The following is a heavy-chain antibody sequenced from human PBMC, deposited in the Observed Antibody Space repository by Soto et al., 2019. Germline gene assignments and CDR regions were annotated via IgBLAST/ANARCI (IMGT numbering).Heavy chain of an antibody. D-gene: IGHD6-19*01. CDR1: GGTFSSYT. Sequence: SVKVSCKASGGTFSSYTISWVRQAPGQGLEWMGRIIPILGIANYAQKFQGRVTMTADKSTSTAYMELSSLRSEDTAVYYCARGSSGWYGAFDIWGQGTMVTVSS. J-gene: IGHJ3*02. CDR2: IIPILGIA. CDR3: ARGSSGWYGAFDI. V-gene: IGHV1-69*02.